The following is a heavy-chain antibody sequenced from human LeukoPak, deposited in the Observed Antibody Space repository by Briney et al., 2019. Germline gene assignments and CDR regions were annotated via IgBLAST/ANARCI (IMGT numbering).Heavy chain of an antibody. D-gene: IGHD1-20*01. V-gene: IGHV3-21*01. CDR1: GFTFNIYS. CDR2: FTRMGIHI. J-gene: IGHJ5*02. Sequence: PGGSLRLSCVASGFTFNIYSMYWVRQAPGKGLEWVASFTRMGIHIYYADSVKGRFTISRDNANNSLYLQMNSLRGEDTAVYYCARDLMTGTLGVDWSDPWGQGTLVTVSS. CDR3: ARDLMTGTLGVDWSDP.